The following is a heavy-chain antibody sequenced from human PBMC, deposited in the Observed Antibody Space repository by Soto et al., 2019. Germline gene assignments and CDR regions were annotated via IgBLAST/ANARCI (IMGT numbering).Heavy chain of an antibody. D-gene: IGHD6-6*01. CDR1: GYTFTGYY. CDR2: INPNSGGT. Sequence: ASVEVSCKASGYTFTGYYMHCVRQAPGQGLEWMGWINPNSGGTNYAQKFQGRVTMTRDTSISTAYMELSRLRSDDTAVYYCARDPEYSSSSSPSPWGQGTLVTVS. CDR3: ARDPEYSSSSSPSP. V-gene: IGHV1-2*02. J-gene: IGHJ5*02.